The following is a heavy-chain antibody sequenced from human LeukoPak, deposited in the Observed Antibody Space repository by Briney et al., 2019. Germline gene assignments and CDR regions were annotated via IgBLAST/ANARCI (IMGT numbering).Heavy chain of an antibody. CDR1: GFTFSSYG. Sequence: GGSLRLSCAASGFTFSSYGMSWVRRAPGKGLEWVSAISGSGGSTYYADSVKGRFTISRDNSKNTPYLQMNSLRAEDTAVYYCAKGSDYYDSSGYDYFDYWGQGTLVTVSS. CDR3: AKGSDYYDSSGYDYFDY. V-gene: IGHV3-23*01. J-gene: IGHJ4*02. D-gene: IGHD3-22*01. CDR2: ISGSGGST.